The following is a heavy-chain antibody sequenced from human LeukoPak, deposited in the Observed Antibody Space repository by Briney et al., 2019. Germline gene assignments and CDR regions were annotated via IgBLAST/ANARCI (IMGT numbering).Heavy chain of an antibody. CDR1: GYSISSGYY. Sequence: PSETLSLTCTVSGYSISSGYYCGWIRQTPGKGLEWIGSIYHSGSTYYNPSLKSRVTISVDTSKNQFSLKLSSVTAADTAVYYCSYCSSTSCLYYYYYMDVWGKGTTVTVSS. V-gene: IGHV4-38-2*02. D-gene: IGHD2-2*01. CDR2: IYHSGST. CDR3: SYCSSTSCLYYYYYMDV. J-gene: IGHJ6*03.